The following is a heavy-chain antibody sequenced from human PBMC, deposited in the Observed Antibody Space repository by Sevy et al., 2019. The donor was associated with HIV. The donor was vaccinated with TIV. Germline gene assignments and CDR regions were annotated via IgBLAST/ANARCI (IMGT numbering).Heavy chain of an antibody. V-gene: IGHV3-21*06. Sequence: GGSLRLSCAASGFTFSYYSLTWVRQAQGKGLEWVSSISRAGSFIYYADSVKGGFTISRDSAKSSLYLQMNSLGVEDTAVYYCARDEGGSHYIFGKLVYWGQGTLVTVSS. J-gene: IGHJ4*02. CDR3: ARDEGGSHYIFGKLVY. D-gene: IGHD1-26*01. CDR1: GFTFSYYS. CDR2: ISRAGSFI.